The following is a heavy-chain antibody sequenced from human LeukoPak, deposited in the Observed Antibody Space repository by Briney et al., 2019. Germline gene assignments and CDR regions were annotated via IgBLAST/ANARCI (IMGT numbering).Heavy chain of an antibody. D-gene: IGHD3-22*01. CDR1: GGTFSSYA. Sequence: ASVKVSCKASGGTFSSYAISWVRQAPGQGLEWMGRIIPILGIANYAQKFQGRVTITADKSTSTAYMELSSLRSEDTAVYYCAKGRSSSGYPLTVAYWGQGTLVTVSS. J-gene: IGHJ4*02. CDR3: AKGRSSSGYPLTVAY. V-gene: IGHV1-69*04. CDR2: IIPILGIA.